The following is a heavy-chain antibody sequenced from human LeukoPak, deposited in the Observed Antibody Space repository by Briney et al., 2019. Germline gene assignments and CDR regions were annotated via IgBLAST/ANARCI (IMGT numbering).Heavy chain of an antibody. CDR3: ARGDYYGSGSYYNYYYYMDV. J-gene: IGHJ6*03. CDR1: GGTFSNYG. CDR2: IIPIFDTT. V-gene: IGHV1-69*13. D-gene: IGHD3-10*01. Sequence: SVKVSCKASGGTFSNYGISWFRQAPGQGLEWMGGIIPIFDTTNYAQKFQGRVTIIADESTSTAYMELSSLRSEDTAVYYCARGDYYGSGSYYNYYYYMDVWGKGTTVTISS.